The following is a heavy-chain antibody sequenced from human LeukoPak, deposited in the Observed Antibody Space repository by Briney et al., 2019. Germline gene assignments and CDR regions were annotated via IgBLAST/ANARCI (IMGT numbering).Heavy chain of an antibody. Sequence: SETLSLTCAVSGVSFDDYYWSWVRQTPGKGLEWIGEINHSGYTNDNPSLKSRVTLSIDTSRKQFSLNLRSVTVADAGIYYCTRMTRGHDYWGQGTQVTVSS. CDR2: INHSGYT. J-gene: IGHJ4*02. CDR1: GVSFDDYY. CDR3: TRMTRGHDY. D-gene: IGHD4-11*01. V-gene: IGHV4-34*01.